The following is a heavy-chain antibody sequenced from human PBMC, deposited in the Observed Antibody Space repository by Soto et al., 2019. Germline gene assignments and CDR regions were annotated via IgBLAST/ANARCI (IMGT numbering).Heavy chain of an antibody. CDR3: ARRARPDFYYMDV. CDR1: GFTLSGYA. Sequence: EVQLAESGGGLAQPGGSLRLYCAASGFTLSGYAMEWVRQAPGKGREYVSGISSNGVGTYYANSVQGRFTISRDNSKNTVYLQMGSLRPEDMAVYYCARRARPDFYYMDVWGKGTTVTVSS. D-gene: IGHD6-6*01. CDR2: ISSNGVGT. J-gene: IGHJ6*03. V-gene: IGHV3-64*01.